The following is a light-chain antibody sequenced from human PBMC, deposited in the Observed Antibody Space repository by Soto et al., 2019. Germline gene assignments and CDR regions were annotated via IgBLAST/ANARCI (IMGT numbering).Light chain of an antibody. CDR1: QSISSW. CDR2: DAS. J-gene: IGKJ1*01. Sequence: DIQXTXSXSTLSASVGDRVTITCRASQSISSWLAWYQQKPGKAPKLLIYDASSLESGVPSRFSGSGSGTEFTLTISSLQPDDFATYYCQQYNSYSTWTFGQGTKVYIK. V-gene: IGKV1-5*01. CDR3: QQYNSYSTWT.